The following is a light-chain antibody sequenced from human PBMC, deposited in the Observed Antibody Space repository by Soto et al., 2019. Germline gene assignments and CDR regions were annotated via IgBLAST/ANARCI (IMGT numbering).Light chain of an antibody. Sequence: EIAMTQSPATLSVSPGERATLSCRASQSVSTNLAWYQQKPGQAPRLLIYGASSRATGIPDRFSGSGSGTDFTLTISRLEPEDFAVYYCQQYGSSTKTFGQGTKVDIK. CDR1: QSVSTN. CDR3: QQYGSSTKT. CDR2: GAS. V-gene: IGKV3-20*01. J-gene: IGKJ1*01.